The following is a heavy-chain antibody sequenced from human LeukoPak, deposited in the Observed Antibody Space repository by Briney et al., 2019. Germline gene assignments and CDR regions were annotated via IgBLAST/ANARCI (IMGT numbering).Heavy chain of an antibody. CDR3: AKEAGRDDFWDYFDC. J-gene: IGHJ4*02. CDR1: GFTFDDYA. V-gene: IGHV3-9*01. Sequence: GRSLRLSCAASGFTFDDYAMHWVRQVPGKGLEWVSGITWNSCSRGYADSVKGRFTISRDNAKNSLYLQMNSLSHEDTALYYCAKEAGRDDFWDYFDCWGQGTLVTVSS. D-gene: IGHD5-24*01. CDR2: ITWNSCSR.